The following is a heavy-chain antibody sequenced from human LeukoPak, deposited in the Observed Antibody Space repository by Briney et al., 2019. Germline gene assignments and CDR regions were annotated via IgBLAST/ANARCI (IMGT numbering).Heavy chain of an antibody. Sequence: SETLSLTCTVSGGFISGYYWSWIRQSPGRGLEWLGYIYDSGSTKYNPSLKGRVTISVDASKNQISLKLTSMTAADTAVYYCARDGSGFDVWGQGTMVTVSS. J-gene: IGHJ3*01. V-gene: IGHV4-59*01. CDR1: GGFISGYY. D-gene: IGHD2-2*03. CDR3: ARDGSGFDV. CDR2: IYDSGST.